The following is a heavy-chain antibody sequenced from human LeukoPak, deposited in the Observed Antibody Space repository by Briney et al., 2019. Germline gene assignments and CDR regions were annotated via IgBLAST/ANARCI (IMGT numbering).Heavy chain of an antibody. D-gene: IGHD3-16*01. CDR3: ARDTPAPMGGAATFDH. CDR1: GFTFSSYS. Sequence: GGSLRLSCAASGFTFSSYSMNWVRQAPGKGLEWLSYISSGSSDIHYADSVKGRFTISRDNAKNSLYLQMNSLRAEDTAVYYCARDTPAPMGGAATFDHWGQGTLVTVSS. CDR2: ISSGSSDI. J-gene: IGHJ4*02. V-gene: IGHV3-48*01.